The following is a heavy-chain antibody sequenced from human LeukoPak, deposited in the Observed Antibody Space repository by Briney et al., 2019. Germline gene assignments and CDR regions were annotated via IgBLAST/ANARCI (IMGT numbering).Heavy chain of an antibody. CDR1: GFTFSSYD. CDR2: ISSTGAT. V-gene: IGHV3-13*01. Sequence: VGSLRLSCAASGFTFSSYDTHWVPRTPRKGLESGSGISSTGATYHPGSLKGRFTISRENAKNSLYLQMNSLTPGYTAVYFCARGGAFCRGDCYPDYWGQGTLVTVSS. D-gene: IGHD2-21*02. CDR3: ARGGAFCRGDCYPDY. J-gene: IGHJ4*02.